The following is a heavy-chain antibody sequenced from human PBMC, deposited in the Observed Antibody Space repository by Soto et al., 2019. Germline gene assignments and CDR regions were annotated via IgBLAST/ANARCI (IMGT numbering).Heavy chain of an antibody. D-gene: IGHD2-15*01. CDR3: AKEGATRDLDY. CDR2: ISYGGSNK. CDR1: GFTFSSYG. J-gene: IGHJ4*02. Sequence: GALRLSCSASGFTFSSYGMHWVRQAPGKGLEWVAAISYGGSNKYYEDSVKGRFTISRDNSKNTLYLQMNSLRAEDTAVYHCAKEGATRDLDYWGQGILVTVSS. V-gene: IGHV3-30*18.